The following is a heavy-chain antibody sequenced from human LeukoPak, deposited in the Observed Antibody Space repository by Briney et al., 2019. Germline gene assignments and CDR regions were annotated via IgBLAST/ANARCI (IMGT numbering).Heavy chain of an antibody. J-gene: IGHJ4*02. V-gene: IGHV3-7*01. CDR1: GFTFSSYW. Sequence: AGGSLRLSCAASGFTFSSYWMSWVRQAPGKGLEWVANIKQDGSEKYYVDSVKGRFTISRDNAKNSLYLQMNSLRAEDTAVYYCARVCISGLRGPFDYWGQGTLVTVSS. D-gene: IGHD5-12*01. CDR3: ARVCISGLRGPFDY. CDR2: IKQDGSEK.